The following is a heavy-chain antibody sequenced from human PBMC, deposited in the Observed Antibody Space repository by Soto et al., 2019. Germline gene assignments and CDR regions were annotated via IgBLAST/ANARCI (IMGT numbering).Heavy chain of an antibody. D-gene: IGHD3-9*01. CDR2: IYYSGST. Sequence: SETLSLTCTVSGGSITNTYYFWAWIRQPPGKGLEWIGSIYYSGSTFYSPSLKSRVSLSVDTSKNQFSLKLHSVTAADTAVYYCARPRRRLVSFFDYWGRGTLVTVYS. J-gene: IGHJ4*02. CDR3: ARPRRRLVSFFDY. V-gene: IGHV4-39*01. CDR1: GGSITNTYYF.